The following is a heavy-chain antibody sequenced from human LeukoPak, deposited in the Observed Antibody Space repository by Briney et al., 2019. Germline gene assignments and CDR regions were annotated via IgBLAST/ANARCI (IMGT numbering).Heavy chain of an antibody. CDR3: AGGDSSSSDDAFDI. CDR2: LYTSGST. V-gene: IGHV4-4*07. J-gene: IGHJ3*02. D-gene: IGHD6-13*01. Sequence: SETLSLTCTVSGGSISRYYWSWVRLPAGKGLEWIGRLYTSGSTNYNPSLKSRVTMSVDTSKNQFSLKLTSVTAADTAVYYCAGGDSSSSDDAFDIWGQGTMVTVSS. CDR1: GGSISRYY.